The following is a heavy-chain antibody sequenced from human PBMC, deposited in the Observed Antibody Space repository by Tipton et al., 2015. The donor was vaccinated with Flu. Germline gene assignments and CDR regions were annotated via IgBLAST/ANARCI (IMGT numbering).Heavy chain of an antibody. CDR2: IYYSGST. CDR3: AKEGPSWYFDL. Sequence: GLVKPSQTLSLTCTVSGGSISSDGYYWNWIRQHPGKGLEWIGYIYYSGSTYYNPSLKSRVTISVDTSRNQFSLKLSSVTAADTAVYYCAKEGPSWYFDLWGRGTLVTVSS. J-gene: IGHJ2*01. V-gene: IGHV4-31*03. CDR1: GGSISSDGYY.